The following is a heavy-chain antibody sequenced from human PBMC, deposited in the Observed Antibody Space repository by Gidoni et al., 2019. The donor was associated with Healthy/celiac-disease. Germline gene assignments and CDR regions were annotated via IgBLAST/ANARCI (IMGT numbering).Heavy chain of an antibody. D-gene: IGHD3-16*02. CDR3: ASLVISSYYYGMDV. V-gene: IGHV1-2*02. CDR1: RHTFTGYY. Sequence: HVQLVPPGAEVKKPGASVKVSCKASRHTFTGYYMHWVRQAPGQGLEWMGWINPNSGGTNYAQKVQGRVTMTRDTSISTAYMELSRLRSDDTAVYYCASLVISSYYYGMDVWGQGTTVTVSS. CDR2: INPNSGGT. J-gene: IGHJ6*02.